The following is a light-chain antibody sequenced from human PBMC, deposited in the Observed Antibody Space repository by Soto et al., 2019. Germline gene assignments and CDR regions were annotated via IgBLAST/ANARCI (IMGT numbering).Light chain of an antibody. CDR3: QQYDNWPPFT. J-gene: IGKJ3*01. Sequence: ETVMTQSPATLSVSPGERASLSCRASQSVNSHLAWYQQKPGQAPRLLIYGAYYRATGIPARFSGSGSGTDFTLTISSLQSEDFAVYYCQQYDNWPPFTFGPGTKVDIK. CDR1: QSVNSH. CDR2: GAY. V-gene: IGKV3-15*01.